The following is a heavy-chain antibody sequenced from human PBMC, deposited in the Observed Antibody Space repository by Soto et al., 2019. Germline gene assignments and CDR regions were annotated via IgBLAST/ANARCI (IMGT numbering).Heavy chain of an antibody. V-gene: IGHV3-15*07. CDR3: TTARIAAALYYYYYGMDV. CDR1: GFTFSNAW. D-gene: IGHD6-13*01. CDR2: IKSKTDGGTT. J-gene: IGHJ6*02. Sequence: EVQLVESGGGLVKPGGSLRLSCAASGFTFSNAWMNWVRQAPGKGLEWVGRIKSKTDGGTTDYAAPVKGRFTISRDDSKNTLYLQMNSLKTEDTAMYYCTTARIAAALYYYYYGMDVWGQGTTVTVSS.